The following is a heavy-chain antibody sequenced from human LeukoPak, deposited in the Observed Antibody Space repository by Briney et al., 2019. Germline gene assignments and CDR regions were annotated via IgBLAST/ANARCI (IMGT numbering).Heavy chain of an antibody. J-gene: IGHJ6*02. D-gene: IGHD6-19*01. CDR3: ARGYGYSSGWYYYGMDV. CDR1: GGSFSGYY. Sequence: PSETLSLTCAVYGGSFSGYYWSWIRQPPGKGLEWVGEINHSGSTNYNPSLKSRVTISVDTSKNQFSLKLSSVTAADTAVYYCARGYGYSSGWYYYGMDVWGQGTTVTVSS. V-gene: IGHV4-34*01. CDR2: INHSGST.